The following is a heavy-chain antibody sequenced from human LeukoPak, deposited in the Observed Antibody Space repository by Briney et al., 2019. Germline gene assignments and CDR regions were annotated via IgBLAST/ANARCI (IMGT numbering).Heavy chain of an antibody. CDR2: IYPGDSDT. CDR3: ARGWRMVRGVIMALDY. D-gene: IGHD3-10*01. CDR1: GYSFTSYW. J-gene: IGHJ4*02. Sequence: GESLKISCKGSGYSFTSYWIGWVRQLPGKGLEWMRIIYPGDSDTRYSPSFQGQVTISADKSISTAYLQWSSLKASDTAMYYCARGWRMVRGVIMALDYWGQGTLVTVSS. V-gene: IGHV5-51*01.